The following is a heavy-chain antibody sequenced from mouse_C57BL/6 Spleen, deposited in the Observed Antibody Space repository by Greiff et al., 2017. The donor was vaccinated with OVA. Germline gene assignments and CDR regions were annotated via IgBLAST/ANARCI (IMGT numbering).Heavy chain of an antibody. D-gene: IGHD1-1*02. CDR3: ARGSPFAY. Sequence: EVKLEESGGGLVQPGGSLKLSCAASGFTFSDYYMYWVRQTPEKRLEWVAYISNGGGSTYYPDTVKGRFTISRDNAKNTLYLQMSRLKSEDTAMYYCARGSPFAYWGQGTLVTVSA. J-gene: IGHJ3*01. CDR1: GFTFSDYY. CDR2: ISNGGGST. V-gene: IGHV5-12*01.